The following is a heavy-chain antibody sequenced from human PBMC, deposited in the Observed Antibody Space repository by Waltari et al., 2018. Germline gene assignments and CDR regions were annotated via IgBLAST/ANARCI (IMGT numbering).Heavy chain of an antibody. V-gene: IGHV4-38-2*01. CDR3: ARHVIFGDEGGWFDY. CDR1: GYSISSGYY. Sequence: QVQLQESGPGLVKPSETLSLTCAVSGYSISSGYYWGWMRQPPGKGLEGIGSIHHRGSTYYSPSLKGRVTISVYTSKNQFSLKLSSVTAADTAVYYCARHVIFGDEGGWFDYWGQGTLVTVSS. CDR2: IHHRGST. D-gene: IGHD3-3*01. J-gene: IGHJ4*02.